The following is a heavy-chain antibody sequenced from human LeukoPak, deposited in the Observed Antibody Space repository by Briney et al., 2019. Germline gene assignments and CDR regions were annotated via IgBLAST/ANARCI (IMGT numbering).Heavy chain of an antibody. V-gene: IGHV3-20*04. CDR2: ITGNGGSV. Sequence: GGSLRLSCAASGFTFDDYGMSWVRQAPGKGLEWVSGITGNGGSVGYADSMKGRLTISRDNAKNSLYPQMNSLRDEDTALYYCARDHVGSGYYYFDSWDQGTLVTVSS. D-gene: IGHD3-22*01. CDR3: ARDHVGSGYYYFDS. J-gene: IGHJ4*02. CDR1: GFTFDDYG.